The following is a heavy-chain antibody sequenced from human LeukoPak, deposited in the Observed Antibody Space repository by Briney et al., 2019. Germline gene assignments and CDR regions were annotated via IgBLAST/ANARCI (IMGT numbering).Heavy chain of an antibody. V-gene: IGHV3-23*01. CDR2: ISDSGGST. Sequence: GGSLRLSCAASGFTFTSYAMSWVRQAPGKGLVWVAGISDSGGSTYYADSVKGRFTISRDNSKNTLYLQMNSLRAEDTALYYCAKTMVTRDYDAFDIWGQGTMVTVSS. CDR1: GFTFTSYA. J-gene: IGHJ3*02. CDR3: AKTMVTRDYDAFDI. D-gene: IGHD5-24*01.